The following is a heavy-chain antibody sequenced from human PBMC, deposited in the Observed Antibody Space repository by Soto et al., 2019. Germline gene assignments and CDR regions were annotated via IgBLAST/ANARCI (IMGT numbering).Heavy chain of an antibody. V-gene: IGHV4-61*01. CDR1: GGSVSSGSYY. CDR3: ARDHVGSYYDSSGYYY. Sequence: LSLTCTVSGGSVSSGSYYWSWIRQPPGKGLEWIGYIYYSGSTNYNPSLKSRVTISVDTSKNQFSLKLSSVTAADTAVYYCARDHVGSYYDSSGYYYWGQGTLVTVSS. CDR2: IYYSGST. D-gene: IGHD3-22*01. J-gene: IGHJ4*02.